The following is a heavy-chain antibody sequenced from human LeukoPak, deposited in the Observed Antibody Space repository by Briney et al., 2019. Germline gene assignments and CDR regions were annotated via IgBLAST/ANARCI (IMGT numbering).Heavy chain of an antibody. J-gene: IGHJ4*02. V-gene: IGHV1-2*02. CDR2: INPNSGGT. Sequence: ASVKVSCKASGYTFTGYYMHWVRQAPGQGLEWMGWINPNSGGTNYAQKFQGRVTMTRDTSISTAYMELSRLRSDDTAVYYCARGRTGYNPTDEAFDYWGQGTLVTVSS. D-gene: IGHD1-14*01. CDR1: GYTFTGYY. CDR3: ARGRTGYNPTDEAFDY.